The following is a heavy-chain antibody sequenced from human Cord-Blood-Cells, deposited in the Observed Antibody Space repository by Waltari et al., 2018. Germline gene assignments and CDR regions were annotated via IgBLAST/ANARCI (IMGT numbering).Heavy chain of an antibody. V-gene: IGHV4-34*01. CDR3: AGDIVVVPAAIRYNWFDP. Sequence: QVQLQQWGAGLLKPSETLSLTCAVYGGSFSGYYWSWIRQPPGKGLEWIGENNHSGSTNYHPALKSRVTISVDTSKNQFSLKLSSVTAADTAVYYCAGDIVVVPAAIRYNWFDPWGQGTLVTVSS. CDR2: NNHSGST. J-gene: IGHJ5*02. CDR1: GGSFSGYY. D-gene: IGHD2-2*02.